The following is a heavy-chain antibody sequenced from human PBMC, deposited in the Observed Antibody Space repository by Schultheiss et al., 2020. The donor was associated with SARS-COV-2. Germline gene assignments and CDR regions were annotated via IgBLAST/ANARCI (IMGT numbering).Heavy chain of an antibody. D-gene: IGHD3-10*01. CDR3: ARAAGWFGELPTHLDV. Sequence: SETLSLTCTVSGGSISSYYWSWIRQPPGKGLEWIGYIYYSGSTNYNPSLKSRVTISVDTSKNQFSLKLSSVTAADTAVYYCARAAGWFGELPTHLDVWGKGTTVTVSS. V-gene: IGHV4-59*01. CDR2: IYYSGST. J-gene: IGHJ6*04. CDR1: GGSISSYY.